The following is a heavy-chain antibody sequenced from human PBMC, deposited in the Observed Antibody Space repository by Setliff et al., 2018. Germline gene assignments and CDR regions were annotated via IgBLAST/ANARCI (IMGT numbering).Heavy chain of an antibody. Sequence: SETLSLTCAVSGYSISSGYYWGWIRQPPGKGLEWIGSIYHSGSTYYNPSLKSRVTISVDTSKNQFSLKLSSVTAADTAVYYCARHSSRPYWGQGALVTVSS. CDR3: ARHSSRPY. J-gene: IGHJ4*02. V-gene: IGHV4-38-2*01. CDR1: GYSISSGYY. CDR2: IYHSGST.